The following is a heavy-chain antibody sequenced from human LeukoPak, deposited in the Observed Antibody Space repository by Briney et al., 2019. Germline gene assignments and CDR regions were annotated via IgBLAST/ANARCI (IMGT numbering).Heavy chain of an antibody. V-gene: IGHV1-2*02. CDR3: ARKYDYVWGSYRYTVFDY. D-gene: IGHD3-16*02. Sequence: ASVKVSFKASGYTFTGYYMHWVRQAPGQGLEWMGWINPNSGGTNYAQKLQGRVTMTRDTSISTAYMELSRLRSDDTAVYYCARKYDYVWGSYRYTVFDYWGQGTLVTVSS. CDR1: GYTFTGYY. CDR2: INPNSGGT. J-gene: IGHJ4*02.